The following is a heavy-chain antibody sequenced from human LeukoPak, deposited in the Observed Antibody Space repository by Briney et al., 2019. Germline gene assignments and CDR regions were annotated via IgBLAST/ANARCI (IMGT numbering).Heavy chain of an antibody. CDR1: GGSISSSSYY. CDR2: IYYSGST. D-gene: IGHD3-22*01. V-gene: IGHV4-61*01. Sequence: PSETLSLTCTVSGGSISSSSYYWSWIRQPPGKGLEWIGYIYYSGSTNYNPSLKSRVTISVDTSKNQFSLKLSSVTAADTAVYYCARDVLMDSSGYPRYAFDIWGQGTMVTVSS. J-gene: IGHJ3*02. CDR3: ARDVLMDSSGYPRYAFDI.